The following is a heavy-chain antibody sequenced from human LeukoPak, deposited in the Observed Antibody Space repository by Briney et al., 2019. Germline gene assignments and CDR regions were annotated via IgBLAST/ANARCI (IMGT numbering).Heavy chain of an antibody. CDR2: ILPIFGTA. D-gene: IGHD4-17*01. CDR3: ARDSHLYPNGPSTTVSV. Sequence: ASVKVSFKASGGTFSSYAISWVRQAPGQGLEWMGGILPIFGTANYAQKFQGRVTITADESTSTAYMELSSLRSEDTAVYYCARDSHLYPNGPSTTVSVWGKGTTVTVSS. V-gene: IGHV1-69*13. J-gene: IGHJ6*04. CDR1: GGTFSSYA.